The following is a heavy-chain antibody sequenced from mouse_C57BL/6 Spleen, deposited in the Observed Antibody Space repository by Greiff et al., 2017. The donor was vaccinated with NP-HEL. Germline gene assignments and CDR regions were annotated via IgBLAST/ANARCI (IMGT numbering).Heavy chain of an antibody. Sequence: VQLQQSGPELVKPGASVKMSCKASGYTFTDYNMHWVKQSHGKSLEWIGYINPNNGGTSYNQKFKGKATLTSNKSSSTAYMELRSLTSEDSAVYYCARDDYYGSIWFAYWGQGTLVTVSA. J-gene: IGHJ3*01. CDR3: ARDDYYGSIWFAY. CDR2: INPNNGGT. V-gene: IGHV1-22*01. D-gene: IGHD1-1*01. CDR1: GYTFTDYN.